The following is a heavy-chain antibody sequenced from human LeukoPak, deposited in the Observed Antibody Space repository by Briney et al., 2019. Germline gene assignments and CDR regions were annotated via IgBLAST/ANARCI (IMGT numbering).Heavy chain of an antibody. CDR3: ARATIVVVPAATITDSTYRMDV. J-gene: IGHJ6*02. D-gene: IGHD2-2*01. CDR2: INQSGST. Sequence: SETLSLTCAVCGGSFSGYCWSWIRQPPGKGLEWIGEINQSGSTNYNPSLKGRVTISVDTSKNKFSLKLSSVTAANTAEYYCARATIVVVPAATITDSTYRMDVWGQRTTVTVSS. V-gene: IGHV4-34*01. CDR1: GGSFSGYC.